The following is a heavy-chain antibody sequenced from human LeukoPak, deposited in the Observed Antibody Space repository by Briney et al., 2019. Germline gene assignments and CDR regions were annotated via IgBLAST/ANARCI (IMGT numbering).Heavy chain of an antibody. D-gene: IGHD3-22*01. Sequence: GGSLRLSCAASGFTFSSYSMNWVRQAPGKGLEWVSSISSSSYIYYADSVKGRFTISRDNAKNSLYLQMNSLRAEGTAVYYCAVMIVVVTSPDYWGQGTLVTVSS. J-gene: IGHJ4*02. CDR1: GFTFSSYS. CDR3: AVMIVVVTSPDY. CDR2: ISSSSYI. V-gene: IGHV3-21*01.